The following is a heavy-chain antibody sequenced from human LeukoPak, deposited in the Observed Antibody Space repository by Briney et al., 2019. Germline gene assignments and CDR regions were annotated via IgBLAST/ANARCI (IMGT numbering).Heavy chain of an antibody. CDR2: IRYDGSNK. CDR3: AKDLRGSSIVFDY. CDR1: GFTFSSYG. J-gene: IGHJ4*02. Sequence: GGSLRLSCAASGFTFSSYGMHWVRQAPGKGLEWVAFIRYDGSNKYYADSVKGRFTISRDNSKNTLYLQMNSLRAEDTAAYYCAKDLRGSSIVFDYWGQGTLVTVSS. V-gene: IGHV3-30*02. D-gene: IGHD2-15*01.